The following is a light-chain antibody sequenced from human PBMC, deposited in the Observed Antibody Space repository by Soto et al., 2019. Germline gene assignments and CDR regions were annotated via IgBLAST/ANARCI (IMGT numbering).Light chain of an antibody. CDR2: GAS. CDR1: QTVSRN. J-gene: IGKJ1*01. CDR3: QQYDIWPPT. V-gene: IGKV3-15*01. Sequence: EIVMTQSPATLSVSPGERATLSCRSSQTVSRNLAWYQQKPGQAPRLLFNGASTRATGIPARFTGSGSGTEFILTISSLQSEDFAVYYCQQYDIWPPTFGQGTKVDIK.